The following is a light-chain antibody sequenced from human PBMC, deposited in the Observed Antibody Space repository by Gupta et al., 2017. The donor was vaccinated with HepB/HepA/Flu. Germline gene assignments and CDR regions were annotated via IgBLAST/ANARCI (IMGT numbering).Light chain of an antibody. CDR2: SNN. CDR3: AAWDDSRNGPVV. Sequence: QSVLTQPPSASATPGQRVTISCSGSSSNIGSNTVNWYQQLPGTAPKLLIYSNNQRPSGVPDRFSGSKSGTSASLAISGLQSEDEADYYCAAWDDSRNGPVVFGGGTKLTVL. J-gene: IGLJ2*01. V-gene: IGLV1-44*01. CDR1: SSNIGSNT.